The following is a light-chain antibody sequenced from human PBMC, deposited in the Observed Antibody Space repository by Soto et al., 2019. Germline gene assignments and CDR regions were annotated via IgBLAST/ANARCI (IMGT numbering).Light chain of an antibody. CDR2: GNN. Sequence: QSVLTQPPSVSGAPGQRVTISCTGSNSNIGAGYDVHWYQQLPGIAPKLLIYGNNIRPSGVPDRFSGSNSGTSASLTITGLQAEDEAEYYCQSQYRSLSASVFGGGTKLTVL. CDR3: QSQYRSLSASV. J-gene: IGLJ3*02. V-gene: IGLV1-40*01. CDR1: NSNIGAGYD.